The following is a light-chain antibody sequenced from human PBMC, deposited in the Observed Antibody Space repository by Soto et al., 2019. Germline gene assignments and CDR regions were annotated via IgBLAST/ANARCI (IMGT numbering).Light chain of an antibody. Sequence: DIQMTQSPSTLSASVGDRVTITCRASQSISSWLAWYQQKAGKAPKLLIYDASSLESGVPSRFSGSGSGTEFTLTISSLQPDDVATYYCQQYNSYPWTFGQGTKV. CDR3: QQYNSYPWT. CDR1: QSISSW. V-gene: IGKV1-5*01. J-gene: IGKJ1*01. CDR2: DAS.